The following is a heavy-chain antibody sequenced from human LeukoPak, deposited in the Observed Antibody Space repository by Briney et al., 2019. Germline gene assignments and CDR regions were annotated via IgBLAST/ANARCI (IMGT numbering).Heavy chain of an antibody. D-gene: IGHD3-10*02. Sequence: GGSLRLSCAASGFTLSSYGMNWVRQAPGKGLEWVSYISSSGSTIYYADSVKGRFTISRDNAKNSLYLQMNSLRAEDTAVYYCAELGITMIGGVWGKGTTVTISS. CDR3: AELGITMIGGV. J-gene: IGHJ6*04. V-gene: IGHV3-48*03. CDR2: ISSSGSTI. CDR1: GFTLSSYG.